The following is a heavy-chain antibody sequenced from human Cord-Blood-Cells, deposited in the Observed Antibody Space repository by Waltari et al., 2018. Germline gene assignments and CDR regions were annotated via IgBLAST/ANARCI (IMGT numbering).Heavy chain of an antibody. J-gene: IGHJ4*02. CDR1: GGSFSGYY. Sequence: QVQLQQWGAGLLKPSETLSLTCAVYGGSFSGYYWSWIRQPPGKGLEWIGEINHSGRTNNNPSLKSRVTISVDTSKNQFSLKLSSVTAADTAVYYCARGDDNFLTGFWYWGQGTLVTVSS. D-gene: IGHD3-9*01. V-gene: IGHV4-34*01. CDR2: INHSGRT. CDR3: ARGDDNFLTGFWY.